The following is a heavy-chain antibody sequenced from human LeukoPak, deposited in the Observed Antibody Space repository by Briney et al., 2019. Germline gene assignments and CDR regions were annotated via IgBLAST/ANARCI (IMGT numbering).Heavy chain of an antibody. J-gene: IGHJ4*02. CDR3: AKPLDSSGYYVFDY. D-gene: IGHD3-22*01. CDR2: ISFEGINA. CDR1: GFTFSTYA. V-gene: IGHV3-30-3*02. Sequence: GGSLRLSCAVSGFTFSTYAMHWVRQAPGKGLEWVAVISFEGINAYYADSVRGRFTISRDNSKNTLYLQMNSLRAEDTAVYYCAKPLDSSGYYVFDYWGQGTLVTVSS.